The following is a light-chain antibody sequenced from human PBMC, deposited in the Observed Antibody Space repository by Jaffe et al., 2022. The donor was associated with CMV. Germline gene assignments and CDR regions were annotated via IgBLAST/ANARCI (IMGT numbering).Light chain of an antibody. CDR3: QQYDKWPQS. J-gene: IGKJ2*03. V-gene: IGKV3-15*01. CDR1: QSIGSN. Sequence: EIVMTQSPATLSVSPGERATLSCRASQSIGSNLAWYQQKPGQAPRLLISRASTRDTGIPARFSGSGSGTEFTLTVSSLRSEDFAIYYCQQYDKWPQSFGQGTKLEIK. CDR2: RAS.